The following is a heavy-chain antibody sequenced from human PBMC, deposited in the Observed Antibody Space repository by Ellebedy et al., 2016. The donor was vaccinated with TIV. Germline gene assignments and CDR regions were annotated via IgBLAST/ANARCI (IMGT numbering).Heavy chain of an antibody. V-gene: IGHV3-48*01. J-gene: IGHJ3*02. Sequence: GESLKISXAASGFTFSRYIMNWVRQAPGKGLEWVSYISSSSSTIYYADSVKGRFTISRDKAKNSLYLQMNSLRAEDTAVYYCAAAAGAGDDAFDIWGQGTMVTVSS. CDR2: ISSSSSTI. D-gene: IGHD6-13*01. CDR1: GFTFSRYI. CDR3: AAAAGAGDDAFDI.